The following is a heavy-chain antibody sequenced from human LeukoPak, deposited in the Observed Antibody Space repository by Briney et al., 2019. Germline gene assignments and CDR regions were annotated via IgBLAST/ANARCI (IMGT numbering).Heavy chain of an antibody. CDR3: ARDDTPYGSGSYSN. CDR1: GGSISSYY. J-gene: IGHJ4*02. CDR2: IYYSGNT. Sequence: PSETLSLTCTVSGGSISSYYWGWIRQPPGKGLEWIGSIYYSGNTYYNPSLKSRVTISLDTSKNQFSLKLSSVTAADTAVYYCARDDTPYGSGSYSNWGQGTLVTVSS. D-gene: IGHD3-10*01. V-gene: IGHV4-39*07.